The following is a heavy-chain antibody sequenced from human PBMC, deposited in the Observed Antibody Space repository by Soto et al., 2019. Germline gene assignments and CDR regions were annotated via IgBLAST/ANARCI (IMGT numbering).Heavy chain of an antibody. CDR2: IYYSGSA. D-gene: IGHD3-22*01. CDR3: ASYDSSGRFDY. CDR1: GDSISIYY. J-gene: IGHJ4*02. V-gene: IGHV4-59*01. Sequence: SETMSLTSTVSGDSISIYYWTWIRQPPGKGLEWIGYIYYSGSANYNPSLLSRVIISVDTSKNQFSLKLSSVTAADTAVYYCASYDSSGRFDYWGQGTLVTVSS.